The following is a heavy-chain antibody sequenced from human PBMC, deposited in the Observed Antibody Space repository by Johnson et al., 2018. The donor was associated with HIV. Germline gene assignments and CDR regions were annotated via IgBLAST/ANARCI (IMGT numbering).Heavy chain of an antibody. CDR1: RFTFSNAW. V-gene: IGHV3-15*01. CDR2: IQSKTDGGTT. Sequence: MLLVESGGGLVKPGGSLRLSCAASRFTFSNAWMSWVRQAPGKGLEWVGRIQSKTDGGTTDYAAPVKGRFTISRDDSKNTLYLQMNSLKTEDTAVYYCAREGTLGAFDIWGQGTMVTVSS. D-gene: IGHD1-1*01. CDR3: AREGTLGAFDI. J-gene: IGHJ3*02.